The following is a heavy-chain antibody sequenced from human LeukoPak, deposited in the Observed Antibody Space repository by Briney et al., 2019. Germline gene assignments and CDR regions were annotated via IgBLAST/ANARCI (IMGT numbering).Heavy chain of an antibody. D-gene: IGHD6-13*01. J-gene: IGHJ4*02. CDR3: ARGYSSSWYYFDY. CDR2: IYYSGST. Sequence: SETLSLTCTVSGGSISSGGYYWGWVRQHPGMGLEWIGYIYYSGSTYYNPSLKSRVTISVDTSKNQFSLKLSSVTAADTAVYYCARGYSSSWYYFDYWGQGTLVTVSS. CDR1: GGSISSGGYY. V-gene: IGHV4-31*03.